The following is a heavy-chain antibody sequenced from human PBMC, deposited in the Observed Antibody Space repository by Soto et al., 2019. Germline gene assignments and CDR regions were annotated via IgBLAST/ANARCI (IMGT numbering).Heavy chain of an antibody. CDR3: AKEVWSGPMDV. CDR2: ISYDGSNK. CDR1: GFTFSSYG. Sequence: QVQLVESGGGVVQPGRSLRLSCAASGFTFSSYGMHWVRQAPGKGLEWVAVISYDGSNKYYADSVKGRFTISRDNSKNTLYLQVNSLRAEDTAVDYCAKEVWSGPMDVWGQGTTVTVSS. V-gene: IGHV3-30*18. J-gene: IGHJ6*02. D-gene: IGHD3-3*01.